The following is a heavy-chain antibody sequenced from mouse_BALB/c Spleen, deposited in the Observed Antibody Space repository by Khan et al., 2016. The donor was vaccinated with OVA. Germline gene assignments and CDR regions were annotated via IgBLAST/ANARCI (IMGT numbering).Heavy chain of an antibody. Sequence: QVQLKQSGAELAKPGASVKMSCKASGYTFTTYWMHWVKQRPGQGLEWIGYINPTSDYTDYNEKFKDKATLSADKSSSTAYMQLSSLTSEDSAVYYWARDRIDYWGQGTTLTVSS. CDR2: INPTSDYT. CDR3: ARDRIDY. V-gene: IGHV1-7*01. CDR1: GYTFTTYW. J-gene: IGHJ2*01.